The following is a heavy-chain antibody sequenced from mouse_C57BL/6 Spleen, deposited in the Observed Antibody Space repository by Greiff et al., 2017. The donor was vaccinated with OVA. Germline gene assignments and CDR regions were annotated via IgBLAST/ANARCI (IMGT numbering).Heavy chain of an antibody. J-gene: IGHJ1*03. CDR2: IYPGDGDT. Sequence: QVQLQQSGPELVKPGASVKISCKASGYAFSSSWMNWVKQRPGKGLEWIGRIYPGDGDTTYNGKFKGKAPLTADKSSSTAYMQLSILTSEDSAVSSCASTTREDTDWDIDVSGTGATVSVSS. CDR1: GYAFSSSW. D-gene: IGHD6-1*01. CDR3: ASTTREDTDWDIDV. V-gene: IGHV1-82*01.